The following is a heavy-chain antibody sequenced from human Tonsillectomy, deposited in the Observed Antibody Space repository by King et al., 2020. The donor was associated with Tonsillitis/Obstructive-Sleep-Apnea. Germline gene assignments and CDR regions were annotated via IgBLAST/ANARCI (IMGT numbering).Heavy chain of an antibody. V-gene: IGHV4-34*01. J-gene: IGHJ5*02. CDR1: GDSFSGFY. CDR3: ARLRLTIFEGGFDP. CDR2: ITQSGGT. Sequence: VQLPQWGAGLLRPSETLSLTCAVYGDSFSGFYWSWIRQPPRKGLEWIGEITQSGGTTYNPSLESRVTISVDTSKNQFSLRLSSVTAADTAVYYCARLRLTIFEGGFDPWGQGTLVTVSS. D-gene: IGHD3-3*01.